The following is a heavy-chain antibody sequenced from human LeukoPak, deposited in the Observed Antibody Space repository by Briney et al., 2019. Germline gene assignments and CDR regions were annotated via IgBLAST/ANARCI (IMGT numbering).Heavy chain of an antibody. CDR3: ARASGARLRFLEWLFSEFDY. D-gene: IGHD3-3*01. Sequence: ASVKVSCKASGYTFTSYGISWVRQAPGQGLEWMGWISAYNGNTNYAQKLQGRVTMTTDTSTSTAYMELRSLRSDDTAVYYCARASGARLRFLEWLFSEFDYWGQGTLVTVSS. CDR2: ISAYNGNT. V-gene: IGHV1-18*01. J-gene: IGHJ4*02. CDR1: GYTFTSYG.